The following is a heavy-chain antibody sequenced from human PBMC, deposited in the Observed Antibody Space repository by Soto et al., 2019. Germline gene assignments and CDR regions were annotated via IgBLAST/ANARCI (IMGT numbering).Heavy chain of an antibody. CDR3: AREYTAWPLAYGLDV. D-gene: IGHD2-2*02. Sequence: PGGSLRLSCAVSGFTFSDYYMSWVRQAPGKGLEWVSYITSTSTSGHYADSVKVRFTISRDNAKNSLYLQMNSLRAEDTAVYYCAREYTAWPLAYGLDVWGQGTTVTVSS. CDR2: ITSTSTSG. V-gene: IGHV3-11*06. CDR1: GFTFSDYY. J-gene: IGHJ6*02.